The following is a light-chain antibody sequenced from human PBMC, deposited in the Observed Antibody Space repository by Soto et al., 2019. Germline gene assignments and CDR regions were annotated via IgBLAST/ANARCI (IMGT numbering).Light chain of an antibody. CDR1: QSISDR. J-gene: IGKJ2*01. Sequence: DIQMTQSPSTLSASVGDRVTITCRACQSISDRLAWYQQRSGKAPKLLTYKESSLQSGAPPRFSGSGSGTGFHLTISRLQPDDLATYYCQQYNRFPYTFGQGTKLEIK. CDR3: QQYNRFPYT. V-gene: IGKV1-5*03. CDR2: KES.